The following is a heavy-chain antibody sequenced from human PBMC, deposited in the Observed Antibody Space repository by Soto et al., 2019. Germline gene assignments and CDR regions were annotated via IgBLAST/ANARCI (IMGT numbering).Heavy chain of an antibody. D-gene: IGHD3-9*01. Sequence: DSLQVSCKASGYTFTSYYMHWVRQAPGQGLEWMGIINPSGGSTSYAQKFQGRVTMTRDTSTSTVYMELSSLRSEDTAVYYCAREVGESGGRYFDWLSYWFDPWGQGTLVTVSS. V-gene: IGHV1-46*01. J-gene: IGHJ5*02. CDR3: AREVGESGGRYFDWLSYWFDP. CDR2: INPSGGST. CDR1: GYTFTSYY.